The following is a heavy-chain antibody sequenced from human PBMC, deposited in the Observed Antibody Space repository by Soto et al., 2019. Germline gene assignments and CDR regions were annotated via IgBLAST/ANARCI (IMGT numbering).Heavy chain of an antibody. CDR3: AAGLGDYYDSSGYYPRAWSFDY. V-gene: IGHV3-23*01. CDR1: GFTFSSYA. Sequence: GGSLRLSCAASGFTFSSYAMSWVRQAPGKGLEWVSAISGSGGSTYYADSVKGRFTISRDNSKNTLYLQMNSLRAEDTAVYYCAAGLGDYYDSSGYYPRAWSFDYWGQGTLVTVSS. CDR2: ISGSGGST. D-gene: IGHD3-22*01. J-gene: IGHJ4*02.